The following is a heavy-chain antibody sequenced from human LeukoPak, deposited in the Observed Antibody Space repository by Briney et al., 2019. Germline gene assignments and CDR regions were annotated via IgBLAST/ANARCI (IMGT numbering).Heavy chain of an antibody. CDR1: GFSFTSYG. V-gene: IGHV3-33*01. Sequence: PGRSLRLSCAASGFSFTSYGMHRVRQAPGKGLEWVAVIWYDGTNKYYADSVKGRFTISRDTSNNMLYLQMNSLRAEDTAVYYCARVSESGNSDYWGQGTLVTVSS. D-gene: IGHD4-23*01. CDR3: ARVSESGNSDY. CDR2: IWYDGTNK. J-gene: IGHJ4*02.